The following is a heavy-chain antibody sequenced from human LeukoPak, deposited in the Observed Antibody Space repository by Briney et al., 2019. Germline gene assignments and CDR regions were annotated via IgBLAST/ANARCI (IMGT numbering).Heavy chain of an antibody. CDR2: ISAYNGNT. Sequence: GASVKVSCKASGYTFTSYGISWVRQAPGQGLEWMGWISAYNGNTNYAQKLQGRATMTTDTSTSTAYMELRSLRSDDTAVYYCATHYYGSGSYYNGLDYWGQGTLVTVSS. V-gene: IGHV1-18*01. CDR3: ATHYYGSGSYYNGLDY. J-gene: IGHJ4*02. CDR1: GYTFTSYG. D-gene: IGHD3-10*01.